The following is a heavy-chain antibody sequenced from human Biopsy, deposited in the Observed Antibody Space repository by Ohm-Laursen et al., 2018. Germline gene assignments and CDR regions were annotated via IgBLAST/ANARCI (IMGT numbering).Heavy chain of an antibody. CDR2: IYYSGST. D-gene: IGHD2/OR15-2a*01. CDR1: GGSISSDY. J-gene: IGHJ6*02. Sequence: SDTLSLTWPVSGGSISSDYWSWIRQTPGKGLEWIGYIYYSGSTNYNPSLKSRVIISVDTSKNQFSLRLNSVTAADTAVYYCARATNSTGWPYYYFYGMDVWGQGTTVTVSS. V-gene: IGHV4-59*07. CDR3: ARATNSTGWPYYYFYGMDV.